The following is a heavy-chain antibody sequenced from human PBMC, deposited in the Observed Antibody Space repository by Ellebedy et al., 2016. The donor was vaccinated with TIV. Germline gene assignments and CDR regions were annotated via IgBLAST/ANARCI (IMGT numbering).Heavy chain of an antibody. V-gene: IGHV3-72*01. CDR3: VRVRLCGGDDCRSARLFDY. J-gene: IGHJ4*02. D-gene: IGHD2-21*02. CDR1: GFTFSSYS. CDR2: VKNKANNYNT. Sequence: GGSLRLSCAASGFTFSSYSMDWVRQAPGKGLEWVGRVKNKANNYNTQYAASVEGRFTISRDDSQNSLYLQMNSLRIEDTAVYYCVRVRLCGGDDCRSARLFDYWGQGVLVTVSS.